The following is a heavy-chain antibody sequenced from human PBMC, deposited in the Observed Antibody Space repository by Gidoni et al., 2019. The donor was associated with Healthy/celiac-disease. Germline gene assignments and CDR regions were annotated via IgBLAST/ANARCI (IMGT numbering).Heavy chain of an antibody. CDR2: INTNTGNP. V-gene: IGHV7-4-1*02. J-gene: IGHJ6*02. D-gene: IGHD3-22*01. CDR1: GYTFTSYA. CDR3: ARGYGATMIVVVNDGYYGMDV. Sequence: QVQLVQSGSELKKPGASVKVSCKASGYTFTSYAMNWVRQAPGQGLEWMGWINTNTGNPTYAQGFTGRFVFSLDTSVSTAYLQISSLKAEDTAVYYCARGYGATMIVVVNDGYYGMDVWGQGTTVTVSS.